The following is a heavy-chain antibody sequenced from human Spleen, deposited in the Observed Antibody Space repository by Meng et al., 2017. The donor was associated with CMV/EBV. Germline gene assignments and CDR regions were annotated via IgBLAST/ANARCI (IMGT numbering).Heavy chain of an antibody. CDR3: VTSSYGGNSFYFDY. Sequence: GESLKISCAASGFTFGHYAMHWVRQAPGKGLEWVAFIRFDASNKVYVDSVKGRFTISRDNSKNTLYLQIDSLRAEDTAIYYCVTSSYGGNSFYFDYWGQGTLVTVSS. V-gene: IGHV3-30*02. CDR1: GFTFGHYA. CDR2: IRFDASNK. J-gene: IGHJ4*02. D-gene: IGHD4-23*01.